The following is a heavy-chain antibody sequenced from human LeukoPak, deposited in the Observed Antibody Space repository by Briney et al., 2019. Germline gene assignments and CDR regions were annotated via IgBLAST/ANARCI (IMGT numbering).Heavy chain of an antibody. CDR3: AREDSNPGLNGVTNTAFDI. Sequence: GGSLRLSCAGSGFTFSSYAMHWVRQAPGKVLEWVAVISYDGSNKYYADSVKGRFTISRDNSKNTLYLQMNSLRAEDTAVYYCAREDSNPGLNGVTNTAFDIWGQGTMVTVYS. J-gene: IGHJ3*02. CDR1: GFTFSSYA. D-gene: IGHD2-21*02. CDR2: ISYDGSNK. V-gene: IGHV3-30*04.